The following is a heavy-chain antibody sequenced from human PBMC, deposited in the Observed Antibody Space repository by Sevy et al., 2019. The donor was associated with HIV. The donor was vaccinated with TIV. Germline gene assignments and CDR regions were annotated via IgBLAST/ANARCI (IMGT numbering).Heavy chain of an antibody. CDR1: GGTFSSYA. D-gene: IGHD3-9*01. CDR2: IIPIFGTA. V-gene: IGHV1-69*06. J-gene: IGHJ4*02. Sequence: ASVKVSCKASGGTFSSYAISWVRQAPGQGLEWMGGIIPIFGTANYAQKFQGRVTITEDKSTRTAYMELSSLRSEDTAVYYCARVPTYYDILTGYYPNPYYFDYWGQGTLVTVSS. CDR3: ARVPTYYDILTGYYPNPYYFDY.